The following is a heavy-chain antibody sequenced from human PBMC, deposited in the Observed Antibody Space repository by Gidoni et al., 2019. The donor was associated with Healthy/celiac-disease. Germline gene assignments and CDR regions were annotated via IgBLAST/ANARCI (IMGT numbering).Heavy chain of an antibody. Sequence: QVQLLESGGGVVQPGRSLRLSCAASGFTFSSYAMHWGRQAPGKGLEWVAVISYDGSNKYYADSVKGRFTISRDNSKNTLYLQMNSLRAEDTAVYYCARDGTTVTTSNYFDYWGQGTLVTVSS. CDR1: GFTFSSYA. V-gene: IGHV3-30-3*01. CDR3: ARDGTTVTTSNYFDY. CDR2: ISYDGSNK. J-gene: IGHJ4*02. D-gene: IGHD4-4*01.